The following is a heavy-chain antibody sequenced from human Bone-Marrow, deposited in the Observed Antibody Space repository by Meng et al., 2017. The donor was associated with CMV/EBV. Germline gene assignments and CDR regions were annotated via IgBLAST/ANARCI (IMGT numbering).Heavy chain of an antibody. D-gene: IGHD3-3*01. CDR2: IRYDGSYK. J-gene: IGHJ4*02. CDR3: ARDLKLEWLLYKSY. V-gene: IGHV3-30*02. CDR1: GFTFSSYG. Sequence: GGSLRLSCAASGFTFSSYGMHWVRQAPGKGLEWVAFIRYDGSYKSYADSVKGRFTISRDNSKNTLYLQMNSLRAEDTAVYYCARDLKLEWLLYKSYWGQGTLVTVSS.